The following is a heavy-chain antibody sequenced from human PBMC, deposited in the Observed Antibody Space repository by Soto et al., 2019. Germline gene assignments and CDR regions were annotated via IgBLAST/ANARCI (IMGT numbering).Heavy chain of an antibody. CDR1: DGFLSESY. V-gene: IGHV4-34*01. J-gene: IGHJ5*02. D-gene: IGHD3-16*01. Sequence: SETLSLTCAVYDGFLSESYWTWIRQPPGKGLEWIGEINHVGGTNYNPSLKSRVTMSVDTSQNQFSLRLISVTAADTAMYFCVRIRYQLPSSVLWLDPWGQGTPVTVSS. CDR3: VRIRYQLPSSVLWLDP. CDR2: INHVGGT.